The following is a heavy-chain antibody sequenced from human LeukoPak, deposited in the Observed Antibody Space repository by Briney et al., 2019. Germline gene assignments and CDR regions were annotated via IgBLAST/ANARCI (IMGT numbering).Heavy chain of an antibody. Sequence: ASVKVSCKASGYTFTSYGISWVRQAHGQGLEWMGWISAYNGNTNYAQKFQGRVTMTTDTFTSIAYMELRSLRSDDTAMYHCARDTDTGNYYGSGSYYSPPGYWGQGTLVTVSS. V-gene: IGHV1-18*01. D-gene: IGHD3-10*01. CDR2: ISAYNGNT. CDR1: GYTFTSYG. CDR3: ARDTDTGNYYGSGSYYSPPGY. J-gene: IGHJ4*02.